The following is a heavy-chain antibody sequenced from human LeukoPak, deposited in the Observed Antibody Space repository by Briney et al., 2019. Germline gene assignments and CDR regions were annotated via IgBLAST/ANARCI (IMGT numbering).Heavy chain of an antibody. V-gene: IGHV1-46*01. CDR3: AREGKGGVAAAGTKGGAFDI. J-gene: IGHJ3*02. D-gene: IGHD6-13*01. Sequence: ASVKASCKASGYTFTSYYMHWVRQAPGQGLEWMGIINPSGGSTSYAQKFQGRVTMTRDTSTSTVYMELSSLRSEDTAVYYCAREGKGGVAAAGTKGGAFDIWGQGTMVTVSS. CDR1: GYTFTSYY. CDR2: INPSGGST.